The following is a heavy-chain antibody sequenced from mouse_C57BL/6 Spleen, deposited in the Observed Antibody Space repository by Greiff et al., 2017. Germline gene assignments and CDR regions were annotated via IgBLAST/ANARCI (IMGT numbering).Heavy chain of an antibody. V-gene: IGHV1-76*01. Sequence: QVQLKQSGAELVRPGASVKLSCKASGYTFTDYYINWVKQRPGQGLEWIARIYPGNGNTYYNEKFKGKATLTAEKSSSTAYMQLSSLTSEDSAVYFCARSDGYYGMDYWGQGTSVTVSS. CDR1: GYTFTDYY. CDR2: IYPGNGNT. J-gene: IGHJ4*01. D-gene: IGHD2-3*01. CDR3: ARSDGYYGMDY.